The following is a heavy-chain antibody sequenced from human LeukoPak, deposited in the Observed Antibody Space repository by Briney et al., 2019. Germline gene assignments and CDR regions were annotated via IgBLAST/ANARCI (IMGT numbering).Heavy chain of an antibody. CDR2: ISGSGGST. CDR3: AKEQDILTGFDY. J-gene: IGHJ4*02. CDR1: GFTFDDYG. D-gene: IGHD3-9*01. V-gene: IGHV3-23*01. Sequence: QTGGSLRLSCAASGFTFDDYGMHWVRQAPGKGLEWVSAISGSGGSTYYADSVKGRFTISRDNSKNTLYLQMNSLRAEDTAVYYCAKEQDILTGFDYWGQGTLVTVSS.